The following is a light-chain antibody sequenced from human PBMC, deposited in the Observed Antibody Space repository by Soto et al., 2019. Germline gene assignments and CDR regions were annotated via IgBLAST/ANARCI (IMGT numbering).Light chain of an antibody. CDR3: QQSYRFPKT. CDR2: AAS. J-gene: IGKJ1*01. V-gene: IGKV1-5*01. Sequence: DIQMTQSPSTLSASVGDRVTITCRASQSVSTWLAWFQQKPGKAPKVLIYAASTLQSGVPSRFSGSGSGTEFTLTIISLQPEDFATYYCQQSYRFPKTFGRGTKVDIK. CDR1: QSVSTW.